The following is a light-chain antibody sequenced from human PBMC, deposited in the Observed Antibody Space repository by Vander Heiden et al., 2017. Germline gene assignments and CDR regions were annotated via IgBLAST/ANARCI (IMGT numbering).Light chain of an antibody. CDR1: SSDVGNYNF. J-gene: IGLJ2*01. CDR3: CSYGDSNTLV. CDR2: EVI. V-gene: IGLV2-23*02. Sequence: QSALTQPASVSASPGQSITISCTGTSSDVGNYNFVSWYQHHPGKAPKLMIYEVIKRPSGVSNRFSGSKSGNTASLTISVLQAEDEADYYCCSYGDSNTLVFGGGTKLTVL.